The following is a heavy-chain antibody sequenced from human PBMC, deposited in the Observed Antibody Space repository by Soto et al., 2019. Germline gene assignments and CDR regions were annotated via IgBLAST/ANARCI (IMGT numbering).Heavy chain of an antibody. Sequence: QVEMVQSGAEVKKPGSSARVSCKVSGGTFSRHSISWVRQAPGQGLEWMGGIIPIFEATQYAQKFQGRLTISADESAASFHMDLSGLRPEDTGIYYCARGLTSFRGSWGQGTLGTVS. CDR3: ARGLTSFRGS. J-gene: IGHJ4*02. D-gene: IGHD3-10*01. CDR2: IIPIFEAT. CDR1: GGTFSRHS. V-gene: IGHV1-69*01.